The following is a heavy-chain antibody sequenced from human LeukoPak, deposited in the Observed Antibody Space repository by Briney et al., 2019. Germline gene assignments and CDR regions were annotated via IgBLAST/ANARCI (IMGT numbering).Heavy chain of an antibody. J-gene: IGHJ4*02. V-gene: IGHV3-7*01. CDR2: INQGGSET. D-gene: IGHD6-6*01. CDR3: ARLIGDRTIYDY. Sequence: PGGSLRLSCAASGFTFRTYWMSWVRQAPGKGLEWVASINQGGSETYYVESVKGRFTIPRDNAMNSFFLQMNSLRAEDTAVYYCARLIGDRTIYDYWGQGTLVTVSS. CDR1: GFTFRTYW.